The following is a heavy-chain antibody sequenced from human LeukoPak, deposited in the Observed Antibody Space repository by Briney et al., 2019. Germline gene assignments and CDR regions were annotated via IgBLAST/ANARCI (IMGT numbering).Heavy chain of an antibody. CDR3: ARDINGYYYDSHGYYPTDL. Sequence: ASVKVSCKASGYIFTSYGISWVRQAPGQGLEWMGWISVYNGTTNYPQRLQGRVTMTTDTSTTTAHMELRSLRSDDTAVYYCARDINGYYYDSHGYYPTDLWGQGTLVTVSS. CDR2: ISVYNGTT. D-gene: IGHD3-22*01. V-gene: IGHV1-18*01. J-gene: IGHJ5*02. CDR1: GYIFTSYG.